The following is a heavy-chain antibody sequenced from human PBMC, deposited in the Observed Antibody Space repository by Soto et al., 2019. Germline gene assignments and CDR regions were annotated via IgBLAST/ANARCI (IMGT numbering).Heavy chain of an antibody. CDR3: ARTAGNYYDSSGYYVDY. V-gene: IGHV1-46*01. CDR1: GYTFTSYY. D-gene: IGHD3-22*01. CDR2: INPSGGST. Sequence: QVQLVQSGAEVKKPGASVKVSCKASGYTFTSYYMHWVRQAPGQGLEWMGIINPSGGSTSYAQKFQGRVTMTRYTSTSTVYLELSSLRSEDTAVYYCARTAGNYYDSSGYYVDYWGQGTLVTVAS. J-gene: IGHJ4*02.